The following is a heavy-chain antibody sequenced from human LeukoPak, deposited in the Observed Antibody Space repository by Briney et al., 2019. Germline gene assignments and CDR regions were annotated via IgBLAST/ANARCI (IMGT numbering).Heavy chain of an antibody. CDR2: IDKKDKGYATAT. J-gene: IGHJ4*02. D-gene: IGHD3-22*01. CDR3: ANYYDSSGYYS. Sequence: GGSLKLSCAASGFTFSGSAIHWVRQSSGKGLEWVGQIDKKDKGYATATAYAASVKGRFTISRDNAKNSLYLQMNSLRAEDTAVYYCANYYDSSGYYSWGQGTLVTVSS. V-gene: IGHV3-73*01. CDR1: GFTFSGSA.